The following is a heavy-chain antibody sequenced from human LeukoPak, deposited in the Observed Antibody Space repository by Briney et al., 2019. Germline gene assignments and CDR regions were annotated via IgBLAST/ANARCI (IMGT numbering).Heavy chain of an antibody. J-gene: IGHJ2*01. CDR2: INPSGGST. CDR1: GYTFTSYY. D-gene: IGHD4-23*01. Sequence: GASVKVSCKASGYTFTSYYMHWVRQAPGQGLEWMGIINPSGGSTSYAQKLQGRVTMTRDTSTSTVYMELSSLRSEDTAVYYCARDHAGLRWSAEGYFDLWGRGTLVTVSS. CDR3: ARDHAGLRWSAEGYFDL. V-gene: IGHV1-46*01.